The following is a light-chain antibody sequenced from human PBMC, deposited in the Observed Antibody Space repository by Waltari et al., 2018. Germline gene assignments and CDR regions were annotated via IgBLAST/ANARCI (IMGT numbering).Light chain of an antibody. CDR2: KNK. CDR1: SPDIGGNF. CDR3: ASWHDSLSGPV. V-gene: IGLV1-47*01. J-gene: IGLJ1*01. Sequence: QSLLTQPPSASGTPGQRVTISCSGSSPDIGGNFVYWYQQLPGTAPRLLIYKNKQRPSGVPDQFSASKSGTSASLAISGLRSEDEADYYCASWHDSLSGPVFGTGTRVTVL.